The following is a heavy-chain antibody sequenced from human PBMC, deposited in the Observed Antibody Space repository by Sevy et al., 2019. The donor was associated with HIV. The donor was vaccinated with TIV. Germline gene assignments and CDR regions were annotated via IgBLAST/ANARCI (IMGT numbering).Heavy chain of an antibody. V-gene: IGHV3-21*01. Sequence: GGSLRLSCAASGFTFSSYSMNWVRQAPGKGLEWVSSISSSSSYIYYADSVKGRFTISRDNAKNSLYLQMNSLRAEDTAVYYCARDFLAVAGTGYYYYGMDVWGQGTTVTVSS. D-gene: IGHD6-19*01. J-gene: IGHJ6*02. CDR2: ISSSSSYI. CDR1: GFTFSSYS. CDR3: ARDFLAVAGTGYYYYGMDV.